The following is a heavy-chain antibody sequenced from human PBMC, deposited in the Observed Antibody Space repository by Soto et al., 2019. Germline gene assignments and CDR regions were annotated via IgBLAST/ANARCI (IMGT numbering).Heavy chain of an antibody. CDR1: GYDFTAYD. CDR3: GRGPSPRAPAGGTPYYYAMDV. V-gene: IGHV1-8*02. D-gene: IGHD6-13*01. Sequence: QVQLVQSGAEVKQSGASLKVSCKASGYDFTAYDINWVRQASGQGLEWMGWMNPINGAAGSARRFQGRVSMTRNTDTGTAYLELTSLRSDDTAVYYCGRGPSPRAPAGGTPYYYAMDVWGQGTTVTVSS. CDR2: MNPINGAA. J-gene: IGHJ6*02.